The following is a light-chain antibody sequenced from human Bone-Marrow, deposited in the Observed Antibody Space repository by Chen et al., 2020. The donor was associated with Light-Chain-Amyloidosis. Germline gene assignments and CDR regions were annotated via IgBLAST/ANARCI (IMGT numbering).Light chain of an antibody. CDR2: RDT. Sequence: SYELTQPPSVSVSPGQTARFTCSGDDLPTKYVYWYQQKPGQAPVLVIHRDTERPSGMSERFSGSSSGTTATLTISGVQAEDEADYHCQSADSSGTYEVIFGGGTKLTVL. J-gene: IGLJ2*01. CDR1: DLPTKY. CDR3: QSADSSGTYEVI. V-gene: IGLV3-25*03.